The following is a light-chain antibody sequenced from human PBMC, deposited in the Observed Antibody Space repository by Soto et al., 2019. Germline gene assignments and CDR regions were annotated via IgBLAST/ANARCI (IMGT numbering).Light chain of an antibody. V-gene: IGKV1-39*01. CDR2: AAS. CDR3: QQSYSRLLT. CDR1: QTISNY. Sequence: IPTSKSLSSLSAPEEKRDTIPCRASQTISNYLNWYQQKPGKAPELLIYAASTLQSGVPARFSGSRSGTDFTLTISSLQSEDFATYFCQQSYSRLLTFGGGTKVDIK. J-gene: IGKJ4*01.